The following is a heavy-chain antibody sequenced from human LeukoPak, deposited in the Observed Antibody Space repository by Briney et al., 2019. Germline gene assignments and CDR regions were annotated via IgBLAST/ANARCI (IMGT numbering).Heavy chain of an antibody. D-gene: IGHD4-17*01. Sequence: GGSLRLSCAASGFTFSSYGMHWVRQDPGKGLEWVAVISYDGSNKYYADSVKGRFTISRDNSKNTLYLQMNSLRAEDTAVYYCAKAVSTVTTAFDYWGQGTLVTVSS. CDR2: ISYDGSNK. CDR1: GFTFSSYG. CDR3: AKAVSTVTTAFDY. J-gene: IGHJ4*02. V-gene: IGHV3-30*18.